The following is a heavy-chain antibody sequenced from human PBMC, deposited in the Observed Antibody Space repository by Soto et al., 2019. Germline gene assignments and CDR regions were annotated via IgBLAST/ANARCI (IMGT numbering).Heavy chain of an antibody. Sequence: PGGSLRLSCAVSGFTFSNHAMSWVRQAPGKGLEWVSAISTAVGATYYADSVKGRFTISRDDSNNTLYLQMNSLSTEDTAVYYCARDFPYCGSTSCYSAAPKYWGQGTLVTVS. V-gene: IGHV3-23*01. CDR2: ISTAVGAT. CDR1: GFTFSNHA. J-gene: IGHJ4*02. D-gene: IGHD2-2*01. CDR3: ARDFPYCGSTSCYSAAPKY.